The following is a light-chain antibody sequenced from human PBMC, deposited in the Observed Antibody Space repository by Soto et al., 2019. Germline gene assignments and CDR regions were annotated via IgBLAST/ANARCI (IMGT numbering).Light chain of an antibody. Sequence: QSVLTQPPSVSGAPGQRVTISCTGSSANIGAAYNVDWYQQLPGTAPKPLIYGNNNRPSGVPARFSGSKSGTSASLAIAGLQAEDEADYYCSSYTSSSTYVFGTGTKVTVL. CDR3: SSYTSSSTYV. V-gene: IGLV1-40*01. J-gene: IGLJ1*01. CDR1: SANIGAAYN. CDR2: GNN.